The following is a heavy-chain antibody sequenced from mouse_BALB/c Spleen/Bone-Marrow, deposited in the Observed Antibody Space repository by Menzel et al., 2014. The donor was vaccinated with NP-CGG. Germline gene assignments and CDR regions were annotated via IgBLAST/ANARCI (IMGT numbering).Heavy chain of an antibody. V-gene: IGHV5-6-4*01. Sequence: EVKLEESGGGLVKPGGSLKLSCAASGFTFSSYTMSWVRQTPEKRLVWVATISSGGSYTYYPDSVKGRFTISRDNAKNTLYLQMSSLKSEDTAMYYCTRDPGRGRYFDVWGAGTTVTVSS. J-gene: IGHJ1*01. D-gene: IGHD3-3*01. CDR1: GFTFSSYT. CDR3: TRDPGRGRYFDV. CDR2: ISSGGSYT.